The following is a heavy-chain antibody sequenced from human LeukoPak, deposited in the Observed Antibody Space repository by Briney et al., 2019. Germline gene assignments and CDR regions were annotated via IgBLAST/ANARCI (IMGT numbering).Heavy chain of an antibody. CDR3: AKDQQLLWFGELFGAFDI. J-gene: IGHJ3*02. V-gene: IGHV3-30*18. D-gene: IGHD3-10*01. CDR1: GFTFSSYG. Sequence: PGGSLRLSCAASGFTFSSYGMHWVRQAPGKGLEWVAVISYDGSNKYYADSVKGRFTISRDNSKNTLYLQMNSLRAEDTAVYYCAKDQQLLWFGELFGAFDIWGQGTMITVSS. CDR2: ISYDGSNK.